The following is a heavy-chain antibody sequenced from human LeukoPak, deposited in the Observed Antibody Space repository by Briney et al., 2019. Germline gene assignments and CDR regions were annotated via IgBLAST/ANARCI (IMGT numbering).Heavy chain of an antibody. J-gene: IGHJ4*02. Sequence: PGGSLRLSCAASGFTFSSYSMNWGRHAPGKGLEWGSFISSSSSYIYYADSVKGRFTISRDNAKNSLYLQMNSLRAEDTAVYYCARATLGKTFDYWGQGTLVTVSS. CDR2: ISSSSSYI. CDR3: ARATLGKTFDY. V-gene: IGHV3-21*01. CDR1: GFTFSSYS.